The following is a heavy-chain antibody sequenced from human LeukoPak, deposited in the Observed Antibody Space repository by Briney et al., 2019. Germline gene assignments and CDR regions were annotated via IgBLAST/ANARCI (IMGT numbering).Heavy chain of an antibody. Sequence: ASVEVSCKASGYTFIAYYMHWVRQAPGQGLEWMGWINPNSGGTNYAQKFQGRVTMTRDTSISTAYMELSRLRSDDTAVYYCARQAIFGLVPDYWGQGTLVTVSS. D-gene: IGHD3/OR15-3a*01. CDR3: ARQAIFGLVPDY. CDR1: GYTFIAYY. V-gene: IGHV1-2*02. J-gene: IGHJ4*02. CDR2: INPNSGGT.